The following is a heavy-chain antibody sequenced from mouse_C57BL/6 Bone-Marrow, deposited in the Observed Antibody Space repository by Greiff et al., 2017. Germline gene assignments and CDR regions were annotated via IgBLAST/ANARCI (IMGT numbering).Heavy chain of an antibody. V-gene: IGHV1-82*01. CDR2: IYPGDGDT. Sequence: QVQLQQSGPELVKPGASVKISCKASGYAFSSSWMNWVKQRPGKGLEWIGRIYPGDGDTTYNGKFKGKATLTAVKSSSTAYMQLSSLTAEDSAVYFCARGGNYFYWGQGTTLTVSS. D-gene: IGHD2-1*01. J-gene: IGHJ2*01. CDR1: GYAFSSSW. CDR3: ARGGNYFY.